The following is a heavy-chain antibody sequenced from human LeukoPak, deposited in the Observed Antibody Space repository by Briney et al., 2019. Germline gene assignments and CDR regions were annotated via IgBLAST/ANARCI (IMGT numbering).Heavy chain of an antibody. CDR1: GFTFSSYE. D-gene: IGHD2-15*01. V-gene: IGHV3-48*03. CDR2: ISSSGSTI. CDR3: ARMKLTRYCSGGSCYDYFDY. J-gene: IGHJ4*02. Sequence: PGGSLRLSCAASGFTFSSYEMNWVRQAPGKGLEWVSYISSSGSTIYYADSVKGRFTISRDNAKNSLYLQMNSLRAEDTAVYYCARMKLTRYCSGGSCYDYFDYWGQGTLVTVSS.